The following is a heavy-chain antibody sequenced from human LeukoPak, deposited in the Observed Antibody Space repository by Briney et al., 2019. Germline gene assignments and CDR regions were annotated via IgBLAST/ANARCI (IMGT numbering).Heavy chain of an antibody. CDR2: ISTSSSYI. CDR1: GFTFNRYK. J-gene: IGHJ6*04. V-gene: IGHV3-21*01. CDR3: AELGITMIGGV. Sequence: GGSLRLSCAASGFTFNRYKMNWVRRAPGKGLEWVSSISTSSSYIYYADSVKGRFTISRDNAKNSLYLQMNSLRAEDTAVYYCAELGITMIGGVWGKGTTVTISS. D-gene: IGHD3-10*02.